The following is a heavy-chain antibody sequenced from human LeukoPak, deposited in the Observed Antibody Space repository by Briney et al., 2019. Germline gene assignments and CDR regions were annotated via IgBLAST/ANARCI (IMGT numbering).Heavy chain of an antibody. CDR3: ARGIGGSTGYQYTSVYFDY. V-gene: IGHV4-4*07. Sequence: SETLSLTCTVSGGSISSYYWSWIRQPAGKGLEWIGRIYTSGSTNYNPSVKSRVTMSVDTSKNQFSLQLSSVTAADTAVYYCARGIGGSTGYQYTSVYFDYWGQGALVTVSS. CDR2: IYTSGST. J-gene: IGHJ4*02. CDR1: GGSISSYY. D-gene: IGHD3-22*01.